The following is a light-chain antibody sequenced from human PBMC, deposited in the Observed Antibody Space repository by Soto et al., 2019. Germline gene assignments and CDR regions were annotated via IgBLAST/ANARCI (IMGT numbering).Light chain of an antibody. CDR3: QQYGSSPFT. J-gene: IGKJ3*01. CDR2: GAS. CDR1: QSVSSSY. Sequence: ESVLTQSPGTLSMSPGERATLSCRASQSVSSSYSAWYQQNPGQAPRLLIYGASRRATGIPDRFSGSGSGTDFTLTISRLEPEDFAVYYCQQYGSSPFTFGPGTNGDIK. V-gene: IGKV3-20*01.